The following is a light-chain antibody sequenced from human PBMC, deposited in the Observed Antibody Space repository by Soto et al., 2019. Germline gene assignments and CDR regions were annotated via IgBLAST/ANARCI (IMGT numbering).Light chain of an antibody. CDR2: EVS. CDR1: SSDVGSYNY. Sequence: QSVLTQPASVSGSPGQSITISCTGTSSDVGSYNYVSWYQQHPGKAPKLMIYEVSNRPSGVSNRFSGSKSGNTASLTISGLQAEDETGYYCSSYTSSSTVAFGTGTKVTVL. J-gene: IGLJ1*01. CDR3: SSYTSSSTVA. V-gene: IGLV2-14*01.